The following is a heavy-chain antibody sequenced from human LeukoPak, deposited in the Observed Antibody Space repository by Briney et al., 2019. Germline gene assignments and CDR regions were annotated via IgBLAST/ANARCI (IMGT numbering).Heavy chain of an antibody. J-gene: IGHJ4*02. CDR3: ARAAQPFGGVIFYFDY. CDR2: MNWNGGST. D-gene: IGHD3-16*02. CDR1: GFTFSSYW. Sequence: GGSLRLSCAASGFTFSSYWMSWVRQAPGKGLEWVSGMNWNGGSTGYADSVKGRFTISRDNAKNSLYLQMNSLRAEDTALYYCARAAQPFGGVIFYFDYWGQGTLVTVSS. V-gene: IGHV3-20*04.